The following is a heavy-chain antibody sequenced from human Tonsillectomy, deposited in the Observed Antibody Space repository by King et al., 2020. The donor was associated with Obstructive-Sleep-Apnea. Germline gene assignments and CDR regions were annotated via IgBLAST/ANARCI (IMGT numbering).Heavy chain of an antibody. CDR1: GGSISSYY. D-gene: IGHD5-18*01. CDR2: IYYSGST. Sequence: VQLQESGPGLVKPSENLSLTCTVSGGSISSYYWSWIRQPPGKGLEWIGYIYYSGSTNYNPSLKSRVTISEDTSKNQFSLKLSSVTAADTAVYYCATSGYSYGPLDYWGQGTLVTVSS. CDR3: ATSGYSYGPLDY. J-gene: IGHJ4*02. V-gene: IGHV4-59*08.